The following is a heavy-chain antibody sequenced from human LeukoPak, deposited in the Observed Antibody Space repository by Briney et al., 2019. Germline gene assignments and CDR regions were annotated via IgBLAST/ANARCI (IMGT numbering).Heavy chain of an antibody. CDR1: GYTFTSYD. CDR2: MNPNSGNT. V-gene: IGHV1-8*01. D-gene: IGHD3-16*02. J-gene: IGHJ4*02. CDR3: ARISGGRGGDYDYVWGSYRYTESFDY. Sequence: ASVKVSCKASGYTFTSYDINWVRQATGQGLEWMGWMNPNSGNTGYAQKFQGRVTMTRNTSISTAYMELSSLRSEDTAVYYCARISGGRGGDYDYVWGSYRYTESFDYWGQGTLVTVSS.